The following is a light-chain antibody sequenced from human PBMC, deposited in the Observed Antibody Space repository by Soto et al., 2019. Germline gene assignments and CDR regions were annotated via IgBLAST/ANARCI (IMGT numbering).Light chain of an antibody. V-gene: IGKV1D-16*01. CDR1: QGINNW. J-gene: IGKJ1*01. CDR2: SAS. Sequence: DIQMTQSPSSLSASVVDRVTITCRASQGINNWLAWYQQKPGKAPKALIYSASSLQSGVPSRFSGSGSGTDFTLTISRLEPEDFAVYYCQKYGSSPEKFGQGTKVDIK. CDR3: QKYGSSPEK.